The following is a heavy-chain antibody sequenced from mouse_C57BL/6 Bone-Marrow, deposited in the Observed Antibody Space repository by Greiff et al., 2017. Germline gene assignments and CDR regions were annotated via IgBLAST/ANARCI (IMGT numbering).Heavy chain of an antibody. CDR2: IDPSDSYT. CDR1: GYTFTSYW. D-gene: IGHD1-1*01. Sequence: QVQLQQPGAELVMPGASVKLSCKASGYTFTSYWMHWVKQRPGQGLEWIGEIDPSDSYTNYNQKFKGKSTLTVDKSSSTAYMQLSSLAAEDSAVYYCAMTVGNYGSSGWYFDVWGTGTTVTVSS. V-gene: IGHV1-69*01. J-gene: IGHJ1*03. CDR3: AMTVGNYGSSGWYFDV.